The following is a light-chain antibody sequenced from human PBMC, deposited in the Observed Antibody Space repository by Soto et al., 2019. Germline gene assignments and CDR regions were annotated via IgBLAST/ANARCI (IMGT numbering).Light chain of an antibody. Sequence: DIQLTQSPSTLSASIGDRVTITCRASQSISTWLAWYQQKPGTAPKLLIYKASTLEGGVPSRFSGSRSGKEFTLTVSSLQPDDFATYYCQQYNDSFQYTFGQGNKLEIK. V-gene: IGKV1-5*03. J-gene: IGKJ2*01. CDR3: QQYNDSFQYT. CDR2: KAS. CDR1: QSISTW.